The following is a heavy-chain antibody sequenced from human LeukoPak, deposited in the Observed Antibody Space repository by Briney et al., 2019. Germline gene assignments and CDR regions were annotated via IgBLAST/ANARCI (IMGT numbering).Heavy chain of an antibody. CDR3: VTAAATK. J-gene: IGHJ4*02. Sequence: PGGSLRLSCAASGFTFSSYGMHWVRQAPGKGLEWVAVISYDGSNKYYADSVKGRFTISRDNSKNTLYLQMSSLRAEDTAVYYCVTAAATKWGQGTLVTVSS. CDR1: GFTFSSYG. CDR2: ISYDGSNK. V-gene: IGHV3-30*03. D-gene: IGHD6-13*01.